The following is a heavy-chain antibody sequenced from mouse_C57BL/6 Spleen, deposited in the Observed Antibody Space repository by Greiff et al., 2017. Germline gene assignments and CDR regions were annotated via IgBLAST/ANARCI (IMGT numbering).Heavy chain of an antibody. Sequence: QVQLQQPGAELVRPGSSVKLSCKASGYTFTSYWMDWVKQRPGQGLEWIGNIYPSDSETHYNQKFKDKATLTVDKSSSTAYMQLSSLTSEDSAVYYCARGEVVERFAYWGQGTLVTVAA. J-gene: IGHJ3*01. CDR1: GYTFTSYW. CDR3: ARGEVVERFAY. CDR2: IYPSDSET. D-gene: IGHD1-1*01. V-gene: IGHV1-61*01.